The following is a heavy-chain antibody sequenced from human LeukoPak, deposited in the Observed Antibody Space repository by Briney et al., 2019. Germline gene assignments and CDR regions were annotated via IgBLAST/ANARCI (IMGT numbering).Heavy chain of an antibody. CDR1: GGSFSGYY. CDR2: INHSGST. J-gene: IGHJ3*02. V-gene: IGHV4-34*01. Sequence: PSETLSLTCAVYGGSFSGYYWSWIRQPPGKGLEWIGEINHSGSTNYNPSLKSRVTISVDTSKNQFSLKLSSVTAADTAVYYCARRPTVTTMSDAFDIWGQGTMVTVSS. D-gene: IGHD4-17*01. CDR3: ARRPTVTTMSDAFDI.